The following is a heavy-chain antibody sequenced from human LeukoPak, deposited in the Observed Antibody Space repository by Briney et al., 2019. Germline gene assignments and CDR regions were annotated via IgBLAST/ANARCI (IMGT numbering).Heavy chain of an antibody. D-gene: IGHD5-18*01. CDR3: ARVGTAMVLDY. V-gene: IGHV3-53*01. J-gene: IGHJ4*02. CDR1: GFTVSSNY. CDR2: IYSGGST. Sequence: QSGGSLRLSCAASGFTVSSNYMSWVRQAPGKGLEWVSVIYSGGSTYYADSVKGRFTISRDNSKNTLYLHMNSLRAEDTAVYYCARVGTAMVLDYWGQGTLVTVSS.